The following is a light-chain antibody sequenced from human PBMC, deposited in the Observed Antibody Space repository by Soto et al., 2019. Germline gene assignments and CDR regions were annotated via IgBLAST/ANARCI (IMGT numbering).Light chain of an antibody. CDR1: QSVSSY. CDR3: QQRINWPLT. V-gene: IGKV3-11*01. CDR2: DAS. J-gene: IGKJ4*01. Sequence: EIVLTQSAASLSLSPGERATLSYRASQSVSSYLAWYQQKPGQAPRLLIYDASNRATGIPARFSSSGSGTDFTLTISSLEPEDFAVYYCQQRINWPLTFGGGTKVEIK.